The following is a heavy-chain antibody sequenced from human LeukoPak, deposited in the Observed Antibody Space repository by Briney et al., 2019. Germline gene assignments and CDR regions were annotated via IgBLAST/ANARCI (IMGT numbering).Heavy chain of an antibody. D-gene: IGHD2-15*01. CDR2: INPNSGGT. J-gene: IGHJ4*02. CDR1: GYTFTGYY. Sequence: ASVKVSCKASGYTFTGYYMHWVRQAPGQGLEWMGWINPNSGGTNYAQKFQGRVTMTRDTSISTAYMELSRLRSDDTAVCYCARLRGPNCSGGSCYDYWGQGTLVTVSS. V-gene: IGHV1-2*02. CDR3: ARLRGPNCSGGSCYDY.